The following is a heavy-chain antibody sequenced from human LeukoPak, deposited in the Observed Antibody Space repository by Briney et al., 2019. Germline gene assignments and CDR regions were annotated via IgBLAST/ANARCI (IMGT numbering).Heavy chain of an antibody. CDR3: ARMDYYDSSGYLHY. CDR1: GASISNYH. D-gene: IGHD3-22*01. J-gene: IGHJ4*02. V-gene: IGHV4-59*08. CDR2: IYHSGST. Sequence: PSETLSLTCTVSGASISNYHWSWIRQPPGKGLEWIGYIYHSGSTNYNPSLKSRVTISVDTSKNQFSLKLSSVTAADTAVYYCARMDYYDSSGYLHYWGQGTLVTVSS.